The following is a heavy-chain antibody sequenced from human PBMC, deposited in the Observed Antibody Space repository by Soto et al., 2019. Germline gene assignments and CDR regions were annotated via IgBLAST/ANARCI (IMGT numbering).Heavy chain of an antibody. V-gene: IGHV1-2*04. CDR2: INPNSGGT. CDR3: ARAPYNWNYAGPYYYHYMDV. J-gene: IGHJ6*03. D-gene: IGHD1-7*01. Sequence: ASVKVSCKASGYTFTGYYMHWVRQAPGQGLEWMGWINPNSGGTNYAQKFQGWVTMTRDTSVSTAYMEVSRLRSDDTAVYYCARAPYNWNYAGPYYYHYMDVWGKGTTVTVSS. CDR1: GYTFTGYY.